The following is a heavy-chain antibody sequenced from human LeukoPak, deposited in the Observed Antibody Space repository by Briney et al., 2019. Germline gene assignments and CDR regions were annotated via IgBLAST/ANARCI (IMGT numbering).Heavy chain of an antibody. Sequence: PGGTLRLSCAASGFTFSSYGMSWARQAPGKGLEWVSAISGSGGSTYYADSVKGRFTISRDNSKNTLYLQMNSLRAEDTAVYYCAKDRAAGSYYYYYYYMDVWGKGTTVTISS. CDR1: GFTFSSYG. J-gene: IGHJ6*03. V-gene: IGHV3-23*01. CDR2: ISGSGGST. CDR3: AKDRAAGSYYYYYYYMDV. D-gene: IGHD6-13*01.